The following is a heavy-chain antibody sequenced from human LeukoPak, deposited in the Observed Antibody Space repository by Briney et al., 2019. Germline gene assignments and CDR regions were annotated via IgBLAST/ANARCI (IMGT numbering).Heavy chain of an antibody. CDR1: GFTFSNAW. Sequence: GGSLRISCAVSGFTFSNAWMSWVRQAPGKGLEWVGRIKSKTDGGTTDYAAPVKGRFTISRDDSKNTLYLQMNSLKTEDTAVYYCTTGFCSSTSCSYWGQGTLVTVSS. CDR3: TTGFCSSTSCSY. D-gene: IGHD2-2*01. CDR2: IKSKTDGGTT. V-gene: IGHV3-15*01. J-gene: IGHJ4*02.